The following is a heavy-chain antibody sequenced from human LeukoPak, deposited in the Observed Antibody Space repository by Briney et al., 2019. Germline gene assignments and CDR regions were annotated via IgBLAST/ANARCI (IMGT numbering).Heavy chain of an antibody. Sequence: GGTLRLSCAASGFTFRSYGMSWVRQAPGKGLEWVSSISGSGGSTYFADSVKGRFTISRDNSKNTLYLQMNSLRAEDTAVYYCARARDFDWLSEFDYWGQGTLVTVSS. CDR2: ISGSGGST. J-gene: IGHJ4*02. CDR3: ARARDFDWLSEFDY. D-gene: IGHD3-9*01. CDR1: GFTFRSYG. V-gene: IGHV3-23*01.